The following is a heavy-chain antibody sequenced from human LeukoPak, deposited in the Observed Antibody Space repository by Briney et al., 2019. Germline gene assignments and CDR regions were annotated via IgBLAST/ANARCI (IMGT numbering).Heavy chain of an antibody. D-gene: IGHD1-26*01. J-gene: IGHJ4*02. V-gene: IGHV3-21*01. Sequence: GGSLRLSCAASGFTFSSYEMNWVRQAPGKGLEWVSSISSSSSYIYYADSVKGRFTISRDNAKNSLYLQMNSLRAEDTAVYYCAREIVGASDYWGQGTLITVSS. CDR1: GFTFSSYE. CDR2: ISSSSSYI. CDR3: AREIVGASDY.